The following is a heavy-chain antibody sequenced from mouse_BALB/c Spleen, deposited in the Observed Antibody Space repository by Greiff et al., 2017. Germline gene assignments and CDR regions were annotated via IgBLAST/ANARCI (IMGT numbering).Heavy chain of an antibody. V-gene: IGHV5-4*02. D-gene: IGHD2-1*01. Sequence: EVNLVESGGGLVKPGGSLKLSCAASGFTFSDYYMYWVRQTPEKRLEWVATISDGGSYTYYPDSVKGRFTISRDNAKNNLYLQMSSLKSEDTAMYYGARGGIYYGNYDAMDYWGQGTSVTVSS. CDR1: GFTFSDYY. J-gene: IGHJ4*01. CDR3: ARGGIYYGNYDAMDY. CDR2: ISDGGSYT.